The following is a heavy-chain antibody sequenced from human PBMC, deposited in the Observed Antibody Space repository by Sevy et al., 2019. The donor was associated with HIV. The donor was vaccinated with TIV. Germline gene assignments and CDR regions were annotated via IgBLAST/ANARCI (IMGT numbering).Heavy chain of an antibody. CDR2: ISGGGGST. V-gene: IGHV3-23*01. J-gene: IGHJ4*02. CDR1: GFTFSRYA. D-gene: IGHD3-9*01. Sequence: GGSLRLSCAASGFTFSRYAMSWVRQAPGKGLEWVSTISGGGGSTYYADSVKDRFSISRDNSKNTLYLQLNSLRAEDTAVYYCAKAPGDDILTGYYALFDHWGQGTLVTVSS. CDR3: AKAPGDDILTGYYALFDH.